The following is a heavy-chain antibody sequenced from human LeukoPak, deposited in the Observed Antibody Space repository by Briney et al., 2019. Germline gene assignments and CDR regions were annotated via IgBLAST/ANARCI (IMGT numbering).Heavy chain of an antibody. V-gene: IGHV4-39*07. CDR2: IYYSGST. J-gene: IGHJ4*02. CDR1: GGSINSRIYY. Sequence: SETLSLTCTVSGGSINSRIYYWGWIRQPPGKGLEWIGSIYYSGSTYYNPSLKSRVTISVDTSKTQFSLNLSSVTAADTAVYYCARDVPFNYGSGSYFNLYFDYWGQGTLVTVSS. D-gene: IGHD3-10*01. CDR3: ARDVPFNYGSGSYFNLYFDY.